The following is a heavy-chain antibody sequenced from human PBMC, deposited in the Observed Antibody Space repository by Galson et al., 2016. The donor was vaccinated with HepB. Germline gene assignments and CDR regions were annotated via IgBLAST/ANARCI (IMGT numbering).Heavy chain of an antibody. CDR1: WDSVSSNVAA. CDR3: ARGGGPLHTAMVVDHFDY. Sequence: CAISWDSVSSNVAAWHWLRQSPSSGLEWLGRTYYRSKWYNDYAVSVKSRVTINPDTSKNHFSLHLNSVTPEDTAVYYCARGGGPLHTAMVVDHFDYWGQGTLVSVSS. J-gene: IGHJ4*02. D-gene: IGHD5-18*01. CDR2: TYYRSKWYN. V-gene: IGHV6-1*01.